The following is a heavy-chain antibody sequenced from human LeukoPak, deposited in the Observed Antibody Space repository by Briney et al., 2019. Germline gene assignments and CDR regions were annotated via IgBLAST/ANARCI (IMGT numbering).Heavy chain of an antibody. D-gene: IGHD3-9*01. V-gene: IGHV4-31*03. CDR2: IYYSGST. J-gene: IGHJ6*02. CDR1: GGSISSGGYY. CDR3: ARETQILTGYYSPPRPYGMDV. Sequence: SETLSLTCTVSGGSISSGGYYWSWIRQHPGKGLEWIGYIYYSGSTYYNPSLKSRVTISVDTSKNQFSLKLSSVTAADTAVYYCARETQILTGYYSPPRPYGMDVWGQGTTVTVSS.